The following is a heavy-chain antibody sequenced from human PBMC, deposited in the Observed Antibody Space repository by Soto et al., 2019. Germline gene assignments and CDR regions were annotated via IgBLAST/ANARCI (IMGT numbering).Heavy chain of an antibody. V-gene: IGHV5-51*01. CDR2: IFPSDSDT. CDR1: GYRFTSYW. D-gene: IGHD3-22*01. Sequence: GASLKISCRTSGYRFTSYWIAWVRQMPGKGLEWMGIIFPSDSDTRYSPSFQGQVTISADRSTSTVFLQWASLKASDTAVYFCARKDKSGYFNRFDPWGKGTLVTVSS. J-gene: IGHJ5*02. CDR3: ARKDKSGYFNRFDP.